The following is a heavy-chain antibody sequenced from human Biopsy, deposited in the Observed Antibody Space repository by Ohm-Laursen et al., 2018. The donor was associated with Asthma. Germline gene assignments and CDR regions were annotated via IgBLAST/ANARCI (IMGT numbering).Heavy chain of an antibody. Sequence: SLRLSCVASGFTFGDYWMSWVRQVPGKGLEWVANIKHGGTEKNHVDSLKGRFTISRDNAKNSLYLQMNSLRAEDTAVYYCARTFHFWSPYHAEHYQLWGQGTLVTVSS. CDR2: IKHGGTEK. CDR3: ARTFHFWSPYHAEHYQL. J-gene: IGHJ1*01. D-gene: IGHD3-3*02. V-gene: IGHV3-7*01. CDR1: GFTFGDYW.